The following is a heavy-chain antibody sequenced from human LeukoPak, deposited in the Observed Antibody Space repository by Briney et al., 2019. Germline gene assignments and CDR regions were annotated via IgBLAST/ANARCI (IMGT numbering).Heavy chain of an antibody. CDR2: ISGXXXXX. V-gene: IGHV3-43*02. J-gene: IGHJ4*02. Sequence: GGSLRLSCVAXXLPXXXFAMXXXXXXPXXXLXXXSLISGXXXXXFYADSVKGRFSISRDNSKNSLSLEMNSLRTEDTAMYYCARESGKFDYWGQGTLVAVSS. CDR1: XLPXXXFA. CDR3: ARESGKFDY.